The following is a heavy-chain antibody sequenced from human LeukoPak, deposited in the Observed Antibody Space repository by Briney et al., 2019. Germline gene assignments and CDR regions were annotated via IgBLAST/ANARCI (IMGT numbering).Heavy chain of an antibody. CDR2: IYPSGTT. J-gene: IGHJ5*02. CDR3: ARAYSSSWYFNWFDP. V-gene: IGHV4-38-2*02. CDR1: GYSISSGYY. D-gene: IGHD6-13*01. Sequence: SETLSLTCTVSGYSISSGYYWGWIRQPPGKGLEWIGNIYPSGTTYYNPSLKTRVTISVDTSKNQISLKLSSVTAADTAVYFCARAYSSSWYFNWFDPWGQGTLVTVSS.